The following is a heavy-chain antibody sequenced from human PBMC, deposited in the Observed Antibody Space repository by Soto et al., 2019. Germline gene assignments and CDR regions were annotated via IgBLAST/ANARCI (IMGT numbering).Heavy chain of an antibody. V-gene: IGHV4-4*02. J-gene: IGHJ3*01. CDR3: ARVVLTITRGAFDA. Sequence: QVQLQESGPGLVKPSGTLSLTCAVSGGSISSSHWWTWVRQSPVKGLEYIGDISHSGTSNSNPSLKSPVTLSVDKSKNHFSLTLTSVTAADTAVYYCARVVLTITRGAFDAWGQGTLVIVSS. D-gene: IGHD3-9*01. CDR2: ISHSGTS. CDR1: GGSISSSHW.